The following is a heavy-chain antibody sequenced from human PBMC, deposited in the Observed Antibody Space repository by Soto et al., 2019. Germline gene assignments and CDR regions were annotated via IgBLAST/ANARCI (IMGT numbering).Heavy chain of an antibody. CDR1: GYTFSNYG. V-gene: IGHV1-18*01. CDR2: ISLYSDGT. J-gene: IGHJ5*02. Sequence: KGSCEISGYTFSNYGITWVRQAPGQPLEWLGWISLYSDGTNYAQKFQGRVSMTTDTSTTTAYMELRSLRSDDTAVYYCARVVPGAEAWFGPWGQGTLVTVSS. CDR3: ARVVPGAEAWFGP. D-gene: IGHD2-2*01.